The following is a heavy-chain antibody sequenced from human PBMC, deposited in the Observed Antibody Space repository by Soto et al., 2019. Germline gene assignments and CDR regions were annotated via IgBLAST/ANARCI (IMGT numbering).Heavy chain of an antibody. D-gene: IGHD2-21*01. J-gene: IGHJ4*02. V-gene: IGHV4-61*01. CDR1: GGSVSIGTYY. Sequence: QVQLQESGPGLVKPSETLSLTCTVPGGSVSIGTYYCSWIRQPPGKGLEWIGFIHYSGSTNYNPSIKSRVTMSVDTSTDQFSLKLTSVNAADTAVYYCTRGGDAYKNGHWGQGTLVTVYS. CDR3: TRGGDAYKNGH. CDR2: IHYSGST.